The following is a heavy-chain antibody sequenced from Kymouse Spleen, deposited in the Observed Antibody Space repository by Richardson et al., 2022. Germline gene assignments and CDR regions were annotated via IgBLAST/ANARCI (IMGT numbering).Heavy chain of an antibody. D-gene: IGHD1-26*01. CDR2: INHSGST. Sequence: QVQLQQWGAGLLKPSETLSLTCAVYGGSFSGYYWSWIRQPPGKGLEWIGEINHSGSTNYNPSLKSRVTISVDTSKNQFSLKLSSVTAADTAVYYCAREGIVGAPYYYYGMDVWGQGTTVTVSS. V-gene: IGHV4-34*01. CDR3: AREGIVGAPYYYYGMDV. J-gene: IGHJ6*02. CDR1: GGSFSGYY.